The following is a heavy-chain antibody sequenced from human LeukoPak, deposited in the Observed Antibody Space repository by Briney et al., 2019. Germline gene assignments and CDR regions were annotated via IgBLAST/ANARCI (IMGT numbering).Heavy chain of an antibody. CDR3: ARMGAIAGASANPDH. CDR1: GASISGSGYY. D-gene: IGHD4/OR15-4a*01. Sequence: SETLSLTCAVSGASISGSGYYWGWIRQPPGKGLEWIGNIYYSGSTYYNASLQSRVTISIDTSKNQFSLRLNSVTAADTAVYYCARMGAIAGASANPDHWGQGTLVTVSS. V-gene: IGHV4-39*07. CDR2: IYYSGST. J-gene: IGHJ4*02.